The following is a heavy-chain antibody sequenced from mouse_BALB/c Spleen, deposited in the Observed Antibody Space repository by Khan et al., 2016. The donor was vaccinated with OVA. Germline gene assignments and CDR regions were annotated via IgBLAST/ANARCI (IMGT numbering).Heavy chain of an antibody. D-gene: IGHD2-14*01. CDR2: INPSNGYT. CDR1: GYTFTSYT. Sequence: QVQLQQSGAELARPGASVKMSCKASGYTFTSYTIHWIKLRPGQGLEWIGYINPSNGYTNYNQKFKDKATLTADKSSTTAYMQLSSLTSDDSAVYNWVRDGAYYRNDGWFAYWGRGTLVTVSA. V-gene: IGHV1-4*01. J-gene: IGHJ3*01. CDR3: VRDGAYYRNDGWFAY.